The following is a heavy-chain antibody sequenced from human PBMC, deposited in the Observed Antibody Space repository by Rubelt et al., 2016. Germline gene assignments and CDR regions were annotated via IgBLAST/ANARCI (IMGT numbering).Heavy chain of an antibody. CDR1: GFTFSTYA. V-gene: IGHV3-23*04. J-gene: IGHJ4*02. D-gene: IGHD6-19*01. CDR2: ISGSGGST. Sequence: EVLLVESGGGLVQPGGSLRLSCAASGFTFSTYAMTWVRQAPGKGLEWVSGISGSGGSTYYADSVKGRFPISRDNSKNTLYLQMCSLRAVDAAGYYCARILGIPVAGPFWGQGTLVTVSS. CDR3: ARILGIPVAGPF.